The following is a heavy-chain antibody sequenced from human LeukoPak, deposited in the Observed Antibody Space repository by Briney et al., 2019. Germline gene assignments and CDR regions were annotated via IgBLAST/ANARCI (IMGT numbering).Heavy chain of an antibody. V-gene: IGHV3-11*01. CDR2: ISSSGSTT. Sequence: GGSLRLSCATSEFIFSDYYMSWVRQAPGKGLEWISYISSSGSTTYYADSVKGRFTISRDNAKKSLYLRMNSLRAEDTATYYCAREGGSLGYFAFDFWGRGTPVTVSS. CDR1: EFIFSDYY. D-gene: IGHD3-22*01. J-gene: IGHJ4*02. CDR3: AREGGSLGYFAFDF.